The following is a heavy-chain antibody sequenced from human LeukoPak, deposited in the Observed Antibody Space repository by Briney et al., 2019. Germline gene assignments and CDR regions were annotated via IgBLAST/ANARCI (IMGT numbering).Heavy chain of an antibody. CDR2: ISYDGSNK. Sequence: PGGSLRLSCAVSGFTINNQAMHWVRQVPGKGLEWVAVISYDGSNKYYADSVKGRFTISRDNSKNTLYLQMKSLRAEDTAVYYCAKVRWDHRELLLALDYWGQGTLVTVSS. V-gene: IGHV3-30*19. CDR1: GFTINNQA. J-gene: IGHJ4*02. CDR3: AKVRWDHRELLLALDY. D-gene: IGHD1-26*01.